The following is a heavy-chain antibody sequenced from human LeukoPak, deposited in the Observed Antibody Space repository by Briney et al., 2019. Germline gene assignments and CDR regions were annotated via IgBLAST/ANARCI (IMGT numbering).Heavy chain of an antibody. V-gene: IGHV3-7*01. J-gene: IGHJ4*02. CDR3: ARISMVATVFDY. D-gene: IGHD5-12*01. CDR2: IKQDGSEK. Sequence: GGSLRLSCAASGFTFSSYWMSWVRQAPGKGLEWVANIKQDGSEKYYVDSVKGRFTISRDNAKNSLYLQMNGLRAEATAVYYCARISMVATVFDYWGQGTLVTVSS. CDR1: GFTFSSYW.